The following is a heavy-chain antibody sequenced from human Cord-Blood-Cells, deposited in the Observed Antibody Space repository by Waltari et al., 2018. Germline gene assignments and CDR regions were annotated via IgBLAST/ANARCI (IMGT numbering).Heavy chain of an antibody. D-gene: IGHD2-2*01. CDR3: ARGGGYCSSTSCYAFDI. V-gene: IGHV4-59*01. CDR1: GGSISSYY. CDR2: IYYSGST. J-gene: IGHJ3*02. Sequence: QVQLQESGPGLVKPSETLSLTCTVSGGSISSYYWSWIRQPPGKGLEWIGYIYYSGSTNYNPSLKSRGTISVDTSKNQFSLKLSSVTAADTAVYYCARGGGYCSSTSCYAFDIWGQGTMVTVSS.